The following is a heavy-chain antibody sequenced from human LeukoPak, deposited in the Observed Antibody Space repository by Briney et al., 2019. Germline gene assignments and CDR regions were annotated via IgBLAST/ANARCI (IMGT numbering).Heavy chain of an antibody. D-gene: IGHD6-19*01. V-gene: IGHV3-30*18. J-gene: IGHJ4*02. CDR3: AKDIEVAGTSLDY. CDR2: ISYDGSNK. CDR1: GFTFSSYG. Sequence: GGSLRLSCAASGFTFSSYGMHWVRQAPGKGLEWVAVISYDGSNKYYADSVKGRFTISRDKSKNTLYLQMNSLRAEDTAVYYCAKDIEVAGTSLDYWGQGTLVTVSS.